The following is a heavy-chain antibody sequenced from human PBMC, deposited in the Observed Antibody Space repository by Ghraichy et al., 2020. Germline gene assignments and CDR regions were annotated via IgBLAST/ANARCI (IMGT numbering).Heavy chain of an antibody. J-gene: IGHJ2*01. Sequence: GGSLRLSCAASGFTFSSYAMHWVRQAPGKGLEWVAFISYDGSNKYYADSVKGRFTISRDNSKNTLYLQMNSLRAEDTAVYYCARAGAMIVQSRYFDLWGRGTLVTVSS. D-gene: IGHD3-22*01. CDR3: ARAGAMIVQSRYFDL. CDR1: GFTFSSYA. V-gene: IGHV3-30*04. CDR2: ISYDGSNK.